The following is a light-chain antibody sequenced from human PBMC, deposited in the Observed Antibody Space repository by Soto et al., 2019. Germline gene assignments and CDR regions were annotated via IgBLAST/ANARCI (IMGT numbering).Light chain of an antibody. CDR1: QSISSW. Sequence: MTQSPSTLSASVGDRVTITCRASQSISSWLAWYQHKPGQAPRLLISGASTGATGIPARFSGSGSGTEFTLTINSLQSEDFAVYYCQQFYTWPVTFGGGTKVDIK. J-gene: IGKJ4*01. CDR3: QQFYTWPVT. V-gene: IGKV3-15*01. CDR2: GAS.